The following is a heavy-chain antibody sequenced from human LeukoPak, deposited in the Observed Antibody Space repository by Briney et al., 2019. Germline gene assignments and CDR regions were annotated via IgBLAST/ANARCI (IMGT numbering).Heavy chain of an antibody. D-gene: IGHD3-9*01. CDR3: ARGHDILTGYEFDY. Sequence: MPGGSLRLSCAASGFTVSSNYMSWVRQPPGKGLEWIGEINHSGSTNYNPSLKSRVTISVDTSKNQFSLKLSSVTAADTAVYYCARGHDILTGYEFDYWGQGTLVTVSS. CDR1: GFTVSSNY. J-gene: IGHJ4*02. CDR2: INHSGST. V-gene: IGHV4-34*01.